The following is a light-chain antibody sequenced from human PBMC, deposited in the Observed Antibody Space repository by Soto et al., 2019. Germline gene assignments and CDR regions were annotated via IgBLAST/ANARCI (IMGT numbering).Light chain of an antibody. Sequence: EIQMTQSPPSLSASVGDRVTITCRASKGINNYLAWFQQQPGTAPKPLIYATSTLHSGVPSRFTGSVSGTEFTLTITSLQPVDFVTYYCQQYNSYPCTFGQGTNVEVK. CDR2: ATS. V-gene: IGKV1-16*01. J-gene: IGKJ1*01. CDR3: QQYNSYPCT. CDR1: KGINNY.